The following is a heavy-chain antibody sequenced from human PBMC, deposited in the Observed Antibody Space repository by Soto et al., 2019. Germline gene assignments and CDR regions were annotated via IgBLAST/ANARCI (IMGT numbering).Heavy chain of an antibody. D-gene: IGHD1-26*01. Sequence: GGSLRLSCAASGFTFSSYAMIWVRQAPGKGLEWVSAISGSGGSTYYADSVKGRFTISRDNSKNTLYLQMNSLRAEDTAVYYCAKDVADIVGASGDYWGQGTLVTVSS. CDR2: ISGSGGST. V-gene: IGHV3-23*01. CDR1: GFTFSSYA. CDR3: AKDVADIVGASGDY. J-gene: IGHJ4*02.